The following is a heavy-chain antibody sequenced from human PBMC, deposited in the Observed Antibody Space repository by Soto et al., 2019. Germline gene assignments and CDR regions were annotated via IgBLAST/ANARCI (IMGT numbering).Heavy chain of an antibody. D-gene: IGHD3-10*01. Sequence: QLQLVQSGAEVERPGASVRVSCTAYGYPFSKYGISWIRQAPGQGLEWMGWIKPDNGDTNHAQKFQGSVTMTTDTSSNTDYMELRMLRSVDTAVYYCATPDESGLDPWGQGNLVSVSS. CDR1: GYPFSKYG. V-gene: IGHV1-18*04. J-gene: IGHJ5*02. CDR3: ATPDESGLDP. CDR2: IKPDNGDT.